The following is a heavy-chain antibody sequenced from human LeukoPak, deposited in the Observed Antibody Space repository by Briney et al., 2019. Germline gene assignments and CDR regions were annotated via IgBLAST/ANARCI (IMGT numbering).Heavy chain of an antibody. Sequence: SETLSLTCTVSGGSIRSSYYYWGWIRQPPGKGLEWIGSIYDSGSTYYNPSLKSRVTISVDTSKNQFSLKLSSVTAADTAVYYCARLYSYYYDSSGYYWPWFDYWGQGTLVTVSS. CDR2: IYDSGST. CDR3: ARLYSYYYDSSGYYWPWFDY. V-gene: IGHV4-39*01. J-gene: IGHJ4*02. CDR1: GGSIRSSYYY. D-gene: IGHD3-22*01.